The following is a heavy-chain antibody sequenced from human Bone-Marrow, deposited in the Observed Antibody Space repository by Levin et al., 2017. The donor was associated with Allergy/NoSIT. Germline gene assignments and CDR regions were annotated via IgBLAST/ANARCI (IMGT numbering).Heavy chain of an antibody. CDR1: GYSFNEYW. V-gene: IGHV5-51*01. CDR3: ATKVARKDFFDY. J-gene: IGHJ4*02. D-gene: IGHD6-19*01. CDR2: IFPGDSDT. Sequence: GESLKISCRASGYSFNEYWIGWVRQMPGKGLEWMGHIFPGDSDTRYSPSFQGQVTMSADKSIRTAYLQGSNLKASDSGIYYCATKVARKDFFDYWGQGTLVSVSS.